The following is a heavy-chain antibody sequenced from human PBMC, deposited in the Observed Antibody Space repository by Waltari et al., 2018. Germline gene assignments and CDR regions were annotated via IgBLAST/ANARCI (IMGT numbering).Heavy chain of an antibody. CDR2: FDPEDSET. Sequence: QVQLVPSGAEVKKPGASVQVSCKVSGYNLTELYMHWVRQAPGKGLEWMGGFDPEDSETIYAQKFQGRVTMTEDTSTDTAYMELSSLRSEDTAVYYCATSSPHIVVVPGYYYYYMDVWGKGTTVTVSS. CDR1: GYNLTELY. CDR3: ATSSPHIVVVPGYYYYYMDV. D-gene: IGHD2-2*01. J-gene: IGHJ6*03. V-gene: IGHV1-24*01.